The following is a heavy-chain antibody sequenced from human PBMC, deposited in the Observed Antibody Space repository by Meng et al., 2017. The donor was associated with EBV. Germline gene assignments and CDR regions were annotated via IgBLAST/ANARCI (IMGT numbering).Heavy chain of an antibody. CDR2: LIHMYDAP. CDR3: SSESGRGFTPDY. CDR1: GGTCRSDA. V-gene: IGHV1-69*01. J-gene: IGHJ4*02. Sequence: QVQLVQSGARVKKSGSLVRGSIKTAGGTCRSDAYTWGQRPAGHGLMWMGGLIHMYDAPHYAQKFQGRVTMTEDESTNTHYIDLGGLGYEGTAVYYCSSESGRGFTPDYWGQGALVTVSS. D-gene: IGHD3-10*01.